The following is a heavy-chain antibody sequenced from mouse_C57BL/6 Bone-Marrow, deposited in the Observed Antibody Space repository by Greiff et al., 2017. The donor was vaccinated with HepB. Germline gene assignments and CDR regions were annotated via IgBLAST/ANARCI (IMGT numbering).Heavy chain of an antibody. CDR3: ASEGGAGFAY. Sequence: VQLKHSGPELVKPGASVKISCKASGYTFTDYYMNWVKQSHGKSLEWIGDINPNNGGTSYNQKFKGKATLTVDKSSSTAYMELRSLTSEDSAVYYCASEGGAGFAYWGQGTLVTVSA. D-gene: IGHD1-1*02. V-gene: IGHV1-26*01. CDR1: GYTFTDYY. J-gene: IGHJ3*01. CDR2: INPNNGGT.